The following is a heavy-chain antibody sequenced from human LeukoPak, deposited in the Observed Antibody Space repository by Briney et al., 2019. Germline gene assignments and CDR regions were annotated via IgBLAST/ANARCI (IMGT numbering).Heavy chain of an antibody. Sequence: GGSLRLSCAASRFTFSSYAMHWVRHTPGKGLGWVAVISYDGNNKYYTDSVKGRFTISRDNAKNSLYLQMNSLRAEDTAVYYCARVRSPRYFDYWGQGTLVTVSS. CDR3: ARVRSPRYFDY. CDR1: RFTFSSYA. V-gene: IGHV3-30*04. J-gene: IGHJ4*02. CDR2: ISYDGNNK.